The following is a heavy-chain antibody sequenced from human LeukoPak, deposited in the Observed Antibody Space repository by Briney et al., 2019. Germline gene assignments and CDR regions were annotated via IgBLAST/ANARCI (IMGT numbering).Heavy chain of an antibody. CDR3: ARGSGWYPD. V-gene: IGHV4-59*11. Sequence: SETLSLTCTVSGDSITSHYWTWVRQPPGRGLEWLGYIAYSGLRFIAYNERINYNPSLKGRLTMSVDTSKNQFSLKLTSVTATDTAVYYCARGSGWYPDWGQGTLVTVSS. J-gene: IGHJ4*02. D-gene: IGHD6-19*01. CDR2: IAYSGLRFIAYNERI. CDR1: GDSITSHY.